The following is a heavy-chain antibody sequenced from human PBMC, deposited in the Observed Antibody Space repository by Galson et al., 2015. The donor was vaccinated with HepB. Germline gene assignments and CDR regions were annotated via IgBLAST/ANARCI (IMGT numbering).Heavy chain of an antibody. CDR2: ISSDGDNK. CDR1: GFTFSSYP. J-gene: IGHJ4*02. CDR3: AREGGGNSWFSTRPFDF. Sequence: SLRLSCAASGFTFSSYPMHWVRQAPGKGLEWVAVISSDGDNKSYADSVKGRFTISRDNSKNTLFLQMNTLRAADTAVYYCAREGGGNSWFSTRPFDFWGQGTLVTVSS. D-gene: IGHD4-23*01. V-gene: IGHV3-30-3*01.